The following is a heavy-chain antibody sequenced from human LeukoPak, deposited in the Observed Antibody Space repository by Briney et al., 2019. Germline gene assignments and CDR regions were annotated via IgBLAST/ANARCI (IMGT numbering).Heavy chain of an antibody. Sequence: SETLSLTCAVYGGSFSGYYWSWIRQPPGKGLEWIGEINHSGSTNYNPPLKSRVTISVDTSKNQFSLKLSSVTAADTAVYYCAREGKKLMMDVWGQGTTVTVSS. CDR2: INHSGST. CDR3: AREGKKLMMDV. V-gene: IGHV4-34*09. D-gene: IGHD2-8*01. CDR1: GGSFSGYY. J-gene: IGHJ6*02.